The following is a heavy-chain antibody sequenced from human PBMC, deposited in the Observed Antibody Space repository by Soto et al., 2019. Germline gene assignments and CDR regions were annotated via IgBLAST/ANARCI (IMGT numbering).Heavy chain of an antibody. J-gene: IGHJ4*02. V-gene: IGHV3-21*01. CDR2: ISSGGGYL. Sequence: GGSLRLSCAASGFTFSDYAMNWVRQAPGKGLEWVSSISSGGGYLYYADSVRGRFTVSRDDAKNSLYLQMSGLGDDDTAIYYCAKLRRSGTSYYYEYWGQGTLVTVSS. CDR3: AKLRRSGTSYYYEY. CDR1: GFTFSDYA. D-gene: IGHD6-25*01.